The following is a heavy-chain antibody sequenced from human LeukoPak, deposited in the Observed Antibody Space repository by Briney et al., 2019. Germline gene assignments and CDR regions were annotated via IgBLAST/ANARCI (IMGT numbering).Heavy chain of an antibody. V-gene: IGHV1-46*01. CDR2: INPSGGST. Sequence: ASVKVSCKASGYTFTSYYMHWVRQAPGQGLEWMGIINPSGGSTSYAQKFQGRVTMTRDTSTSTVYMELSSLRSEDTAVYYCARTVRLAELSSPFDPWGQGTLVTVSS. D-gene: IGHD3-16*02. J-gene: IGHJ5*02. CDR1: GYTFTSYY. CDR3: ARTVRLAELSSPFDP.